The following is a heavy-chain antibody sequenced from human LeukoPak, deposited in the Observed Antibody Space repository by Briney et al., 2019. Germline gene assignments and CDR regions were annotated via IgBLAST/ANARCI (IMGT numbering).Heavy chain of an antibody. CDR1: GGTFSSYA. Sequence: SVKVSCKASGGTFSSYAISWVRQAPGQGLEWMGRIIPILGIANYAQKFQGRVTITADKSTSTAYMELSSLRSEDTAVYYCARDGGYDILTGSHYFDYWGQGTWSPSPQ. D-gene: IGHD3-9*01. V-gene: IGHV1-69*04. J-gene: IGHJ4*02. CDR2: IIPILGIA. CDR3: ARDGGYDILTGSHYFDY.